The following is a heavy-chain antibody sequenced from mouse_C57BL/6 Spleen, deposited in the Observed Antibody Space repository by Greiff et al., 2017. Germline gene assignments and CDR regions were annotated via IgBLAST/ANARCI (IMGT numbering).Heavy chain of an antibody. CDR2: IDPENGDT. CDR1: GFNIKDDY. D-gene: IGHD3-2*02. CDR3: TTTAQATNYYAMDY. J-gene: IGHJ4*01. V-gene: IGHV14-4*01. Sequence: EVQLQQSGAELVRPGASVKLSCTASGFNIKDDYMHWVKQRPEQGLEWIGWIDPENGDTEYASKFQGKATITADTSSNTAYLRLSSLTSEDTAVYYGTTTAQATNYYAMDYWGQGTSVAVSS.